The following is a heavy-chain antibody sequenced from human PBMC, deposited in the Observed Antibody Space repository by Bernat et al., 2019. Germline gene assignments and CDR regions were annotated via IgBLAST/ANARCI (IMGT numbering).Heavy chain of an antibody. V-gene: IGHV3-23*04. D-gene: IGHD3-10*02. Sequence: VQLVESGGGLVQPGGSLRLSCAASGFTFSTYAMSWVRQAPGKGLEWVSGISRSGDSTYYADSVRGRFTISRDNSKNTLYLQMNSLRAEDTAVYYCAKRDVGRAYYFDYWGEGTLVTVSS. CDR1: GFTFSTYA. CDR3: AKRDVGRAYYFDY. J-gene: IGHJ4*02. CDR2: ISRSGDST.